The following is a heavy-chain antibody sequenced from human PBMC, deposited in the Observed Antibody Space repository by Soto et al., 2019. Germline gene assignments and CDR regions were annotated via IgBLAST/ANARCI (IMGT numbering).Heavy chain of an antibody. CDR3: ARWGTTGGFDF. J-gene: IGHJ4*02. D-gene: IGHD3-16*01. CDR1: GFMFKSYV. V-gene: IGHV3-30*19. CDR2: TSYDGNNK. Sequence: QLQLVESGGGVVQPGTSLRLSCTASGFMFKSYVMHWVRQAPGKGLEWVALTSYDGNNKYYEDSVKGRFTVSRDNSKNTLHLQMDSLRPEDTALYYCARWGTTGGFDFWGQGTLVSVSS.